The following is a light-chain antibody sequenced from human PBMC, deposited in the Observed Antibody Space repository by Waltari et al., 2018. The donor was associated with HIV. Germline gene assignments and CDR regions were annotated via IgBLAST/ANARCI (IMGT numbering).Light chain of an antibody. J-gene: IGKJ3*01. CDR1: QTISTY. V-gene: IGKV1-39*01. CDR2: AAS. Sequence: DIQMTQSPYSLSASLGDRVIITCRSSQTISTYVNWYQQKPGRAPNLLIYAASTLHDGVASRFSGSGSVTEFNLTINSLQVEDFAVYYCQQSYSGLTFGPGTKVDV. CDR3: QQSYSGLT.